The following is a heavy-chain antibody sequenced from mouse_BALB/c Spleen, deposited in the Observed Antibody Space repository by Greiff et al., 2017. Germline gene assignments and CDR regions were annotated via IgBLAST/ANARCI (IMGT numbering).Heavy chain of an antibody. Sequence: EVKLVESGGGLVKPGGSLKLSCAASGFTFSSYTMSWVRQTPEKRLEWVATISSGGSYTYYPESVKGRFTISRDNAKHTLYLQMSSLKSEDTAMYYCTRDRDYDYDGYYLDYGGQGTTLTVSS. J-gene: IGHJ2*01. V-gene: IGHV5-6-4*01. CDR2: ISSGGSYT. CDR1: GFTFSSYT. D-gene: IGHD2-4*01. CDR3: TRDRDYDYDGYYLDY.